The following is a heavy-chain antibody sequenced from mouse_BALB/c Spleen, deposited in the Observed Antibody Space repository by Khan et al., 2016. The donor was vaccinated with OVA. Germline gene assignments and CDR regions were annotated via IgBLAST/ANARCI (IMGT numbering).Heavy chain of an antibody. J-gene: IGHJ2*01. CDR2: TNPTNGRT. V-gene: IGHV1S81*02. Sequence: QVQLQQPGAELVKAGASVKMSCKASGYTFTSYWMHWVKQRLGQGLEWFAETNPTNGRTYYNEKFKSTATLTVDKSSSTAYMLLSGPTFEDSAVYYGARIKKIVATYLDYWGQGTTLTVSS. D-gene: IGHD1-1*01. CDR1: GYTFTSYW. CDR3: ARIKKIVATYLDY.